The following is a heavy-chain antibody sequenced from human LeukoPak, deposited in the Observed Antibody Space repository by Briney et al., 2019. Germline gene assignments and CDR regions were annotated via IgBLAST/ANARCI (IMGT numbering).Heavy chain of an antibody. CDR2: IYTSGST. Sequence: PSETLSLTCTVSGGSISSYYWSWIRQPAGKGLEWIGRIYTSGSTNYNPSLKSRVTMSVDTSKNQFSLKLSSVTAADTAVYYCARESLLLWFGELFPNYYYYMDVWGKGTTVTISS. D-gene: IGHD3-10*01. CDR3: ARESLLLWFGELFPNYYYYMDV. J-gene: IGHJ6*03. CDR1: GGSISSYY. V-gene: IGHV4-4*07.